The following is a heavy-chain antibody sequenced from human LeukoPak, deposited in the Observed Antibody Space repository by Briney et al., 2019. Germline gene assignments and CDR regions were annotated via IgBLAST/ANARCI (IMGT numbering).Heavy chain of an antibody. CDR2: IYTSGTT. V-gene: IGHV4-61*09. J-gene: IGHJ4*02. CDR3: ARHYYDRSDSYSFDY. Sequence: SETLSLTCTVSGGSIASGSFYWSWLRQPAGKGLEWIGHIYTSGTTKYNPSLWSRVTMSLDTTKNQFSLKLSSVTAADSAVYYCARHYYDRSDSYSFDYWGQGTLVTVTS. CDR1: GGSIASGSFY. D-gene: IGHD3-22*01.